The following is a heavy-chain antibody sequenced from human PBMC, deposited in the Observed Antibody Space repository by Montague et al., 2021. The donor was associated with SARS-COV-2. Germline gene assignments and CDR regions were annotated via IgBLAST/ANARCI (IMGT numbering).Heavy chain of an antibody. Sequence: SLRLSCAASGFIVNTNHMAWVRQAPGKGPEWVSGFHDADATYYADFVKGRFTISRDSSKNTLYLQMNSLRVEDTAVYYCARRYDSGSGGHYFDPWGQGTVVTVSS. CDR2: FHDADAT. CDR3: ARRYDSGSGGHYFDP. V-gene: IGHV3-53*01. J-gene: IGHJ4*02. CDR1: GFIVNTNH. D-gene: IGHD3-22*01.